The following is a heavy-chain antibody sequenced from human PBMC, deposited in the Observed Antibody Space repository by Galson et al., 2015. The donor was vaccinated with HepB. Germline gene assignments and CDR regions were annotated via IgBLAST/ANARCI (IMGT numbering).Heavy chain of an antibody. Sequence: SVKVSCKASGYTFTTYHMHWVRQAPGQGLEWMGIINPSGGSTNYAQKFQGRVTMTRDTSTSTVYMELSSLRSEDTAVYYCARHPSITGTNFDYWGQGTLVTVSS. CDR2: INPSGGST. V-gene: IGHV1-46*01. CDR1: GYTFTTYH. D-gene: IGHD1-20*01. J-gene: IGHJ4*02. CDR3: ARHPSITGTNFDY.